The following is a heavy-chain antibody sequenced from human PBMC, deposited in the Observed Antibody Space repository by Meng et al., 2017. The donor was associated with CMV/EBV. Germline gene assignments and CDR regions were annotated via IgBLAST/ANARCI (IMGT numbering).Heavy chain of an antibody. CDR2: IYTSGST. J-gene: IGHJ4*02. CDR3: ARGGLYYYDSSGHFDY. Sequence: GLLPDSGPGLVKPSGTLSLPCLVPGGSISSYYWSWIRQPAGKGLEWIGRIYTSGSTNYNPSLKSRVTMSVDTSKNQFSLKLSSVTAADTAVYYCARGGLYYYDSSGHFDYWGQGTLVTVSS. V-gene: IGHV4-4*07. D-gene: IGHD3-22*01. CDR1: GGSISSYY.